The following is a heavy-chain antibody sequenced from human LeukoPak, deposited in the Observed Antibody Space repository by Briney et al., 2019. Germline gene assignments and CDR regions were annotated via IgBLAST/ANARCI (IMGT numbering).Heavy chain of an antibody. V-gene: IGHV4-59*12. J-gene: IGHJ4*02. Sequence: SETLSLTCTVSGGSISSYHWNWIRQPPGKGLEWIGSIFQSGNTYYNPSLKGRVTISVDTSENRLSLKLTSVTATDTAVYYCARDRRQLVTFDYWGQGTLVTVSS. D-gene: IGHD6-13*01. CDR1: GGSISSYH. CDR2: IFQSGNT. CDR3: ARDRRQLVTFDY.